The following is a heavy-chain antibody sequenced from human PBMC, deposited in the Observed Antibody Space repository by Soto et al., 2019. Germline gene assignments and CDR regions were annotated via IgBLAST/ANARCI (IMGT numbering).Heavy chain of an antibody. CDR2: ISGSGGST. V-gene: IGHV3-23*01. D-gene: IGHD3-3*01. Sequence: PGGSLRLSCAASGFTFSSYAMSWVRQAPGKGLEWVSAISGSGGSTYYADSVKGRFTISRDNSKNTLYLQMNSLRAEDTAVYYCAKDNDDFWSGYPSYYYGMDVWGQGITVTVSS. J-gene: IGHJ6*02. CDR3: AKDNDDFWSGYPSYYYGMDV. CDR1: GFTFSSYA.